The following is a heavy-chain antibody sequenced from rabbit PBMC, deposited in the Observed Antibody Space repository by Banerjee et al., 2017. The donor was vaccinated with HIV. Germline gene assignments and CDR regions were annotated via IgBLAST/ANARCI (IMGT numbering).Heavy chain of an antibody. D-gene: IGHD6-1*01. CDR3: ASSGYAGYDYTTTGYFKL. J-gene: IGHJ4*01. CDR1: GFDFSSSYW. CDR2: IYVGSSGNT. Sequence: QEQLVESGGGLVQPEGSLTLTCKASGFDFSSSYWICWVRQAPGKGPEWIACIYVGSSGNTYYASWAKGRFTISRSTSLNTVTLQMTGLTAADTATYFCASSGYAGYDYTTTGYFKLWGPGTLVTVS. V-gene: IGHV1S45*01.